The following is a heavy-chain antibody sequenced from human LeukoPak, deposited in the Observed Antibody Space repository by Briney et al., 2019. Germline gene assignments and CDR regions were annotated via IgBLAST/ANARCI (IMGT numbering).Heavy chain of an antibody. CDR3: ARTNYDILTGPFYGMDV. V-gene: IGHV3-11*06. CDR2: IFSSSSYT. D-gene: IGHD3-9*01. CDR1: GFTFSDYY. Sequence: GGSLRLSCAASGFTFSDYYMSWIRQAPGKGLEWVSYIFSSSSYTNYADSVKGRFTISRDNAKNSLYLQMNSLRAEDTAVYYCARTNYDILTGPFYGMDVWGKGTTVTVSS. J-gene: IGHJ6*04.